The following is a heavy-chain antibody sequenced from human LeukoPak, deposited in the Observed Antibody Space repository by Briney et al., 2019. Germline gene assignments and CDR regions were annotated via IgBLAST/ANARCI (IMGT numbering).Heavy chain of an antibody. CDR2: INWNGGST. V-gene: IGHV3-20*04. CDR3: ASRYFDYDSSGYHLFDY. J-gene: IGHJ4*02. CDR1: GFTFDDYG. Sequence: GGSLRLSCAASGFTFDDYGMSWVRQGPGKGLEWVSGINWNGGSTGYADSVKGRFTISRDNAKNSLYLQMNSPRAEDTALYYCASRYFDYDSSGYHLFDYWGQGTLVTVSS. D-gene: IGHD3-22*01.